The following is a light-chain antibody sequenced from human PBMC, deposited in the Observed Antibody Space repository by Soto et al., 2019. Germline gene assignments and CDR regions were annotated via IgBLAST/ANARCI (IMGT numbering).Light chain of an antibody. V-gene: IGKV3-20*01. CDR3: QQYGSSRFT. J-gene: IGKJ3*01. Sequence: EIVLTQSPGTLSLSPGERATLSCRASQSVSSSYLAWYQQKPGQAPRLLIYGASSRATGIPDRFSGSGSGTDFTLTISRLEPDDCEVYYCQQYGSSRFTFGPGTTVAIK. CDR1: QSVSSSY. CDR2: GAS.